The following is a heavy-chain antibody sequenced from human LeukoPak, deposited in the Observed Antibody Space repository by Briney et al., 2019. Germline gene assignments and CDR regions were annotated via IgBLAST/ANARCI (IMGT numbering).Heavy chain of an antibody. J-gene: IGHJ6*02. D-gene: IGHD1-14*01. CDR1: GGSISGSSYY. CDR2: IYYSGST. Sequence: PSETLSLTCTVSGGSISGSSYYWGWIRQPPGKGLEWIGSIYYSGSTYYNPSLKSRVTISVDTSKNQFSLKLSSVTAADTAVYYCATVTYDITSYGMDVWGQGTTVTVSS. V-gene: IGHV4-39*01. CDR3: ATVTYDITSYGMDV.